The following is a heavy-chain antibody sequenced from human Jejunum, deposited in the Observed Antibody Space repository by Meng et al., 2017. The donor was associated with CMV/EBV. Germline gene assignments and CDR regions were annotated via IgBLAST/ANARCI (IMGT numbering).Heavy chain of an antibody. CDR3: ARRGKLSTNGHWFDP. CDR2: IWPDDSDT. Sequence: NGWVRQLAGKGLEWMGIIWPDDSDTRYSPSFQGQVTISADKSITTVYLQWSSLKASDTAIYYCARRGKLSTNGHWFDPWGQGTLVTVSS. V-gene: IGHV5-51*01. J-gene: IGHJ5*02. D-gene: IGHD2-8*01.